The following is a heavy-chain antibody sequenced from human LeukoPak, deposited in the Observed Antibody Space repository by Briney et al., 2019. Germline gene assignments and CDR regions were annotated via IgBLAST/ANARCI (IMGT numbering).Heavy chain of an antibody. V-gene: IGHV3-30-3*01. Sequence: PGGSLRLSCAASGFTFNTYTMNWVRQAPGKGLEWVAVISYDGSNKYYADSVKGRFTISRDNSKNTLYLQMNSLRAEDTAVYYCARDPWGGEGHDAFDIWGQGTMVTVSS. CDR3: ARDPWGGEGHDAFDI. J-gene: IGHJ3*02. CDR1: GFTFNTYT. CDR2: ISYDGSNK. D-gene: IGHD7-27*01.